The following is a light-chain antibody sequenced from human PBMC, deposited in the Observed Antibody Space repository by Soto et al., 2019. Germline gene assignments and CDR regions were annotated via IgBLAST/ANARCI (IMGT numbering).Light chain of an antibody. CDR3: ASWDDSLNGVV. J-gene: IGLJ3*02. CDR1: HSNIGTKA. CDR2: KTD. V-gene: IGLV1-44*01. Sequence: QSVLTQPPSASGTPGQRVTISCSGSHSNIGTKAVKWFQQVPGAAPKSLIYKTDQRPSGVPDRFSGSKSGTSASLAIIGLQPEDEADYYCASWDDSLNGVVFGGGTKLTVL.